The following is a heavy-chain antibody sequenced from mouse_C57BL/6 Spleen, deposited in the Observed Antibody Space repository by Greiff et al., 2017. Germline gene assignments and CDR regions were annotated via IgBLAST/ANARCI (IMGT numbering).Heavy chain of an antibody. CDR2: ISSGGSYT. CDR3: ARPYDYDRAWFAY. J-gene: IGHJ3*01. Sequence: EVQVVESGGDLVKPGGSLKLSCAASGFTFSSYGMSWVRQTPDKRLEWVATISSGGSYTYYPDSVKGRFTISRDNAKNTLYLQMSSLKSEDTAMYYCARPYDYDRAWFAYWGQGTLVTVSA. CDR1: GFTFSSYG. V-gene: IGHV5-6*01. D-gene: IGHD2-4*01.